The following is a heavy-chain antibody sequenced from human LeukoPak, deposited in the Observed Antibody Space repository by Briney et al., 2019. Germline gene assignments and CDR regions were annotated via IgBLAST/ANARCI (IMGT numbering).Heavy chain of an antibody. Sequence: GGSLRLSCAGTGFAFNMFSIDWVRQAPGKGLGWVSGLSRGGSNTNYADSVKGRFTISRDKSQNSVFLQLNSLRPEDTAVYYCARQQRIRHCSEGVCTEGYFDYWGQGTLVTVSS. CDR2: LSRGGSNT. CDR3: ARQQRIRHCSEGVCTEGYFDY. CDR1: GFAFNMFS. V-gene: IGHV3-23*01. J-gene: IGHJ4*02. D-gene: IGHD2-15*01.